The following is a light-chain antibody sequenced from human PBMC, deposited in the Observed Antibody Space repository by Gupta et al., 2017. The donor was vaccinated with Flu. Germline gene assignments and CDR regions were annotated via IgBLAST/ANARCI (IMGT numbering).Light chain of an antibody. Sequence: ATLSVSPGERVTLSCRASQRVSSHLAWYQQTPGQAPRLLIYGASTRVTAIPARFSGSGSGKEFTLTISSRQSEDSAVYYCQQYDNWPQWTFGQGTKVEIK. V-gene: IGKV3-15*01. CDR2: GAS. CDR1: QRVSSH. J-gene: IGKJ1*01. CDR3: QQYDNWPQWT.